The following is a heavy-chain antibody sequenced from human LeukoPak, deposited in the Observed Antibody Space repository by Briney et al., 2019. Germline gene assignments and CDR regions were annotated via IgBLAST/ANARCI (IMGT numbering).Heavy chain of an antibody. V-gene: IGHV4-59*01. J-gene: IGHJ4*02. CDR3: ARGGEMTTVVGLYFDY. CDR2: IYYSGST. CDR1: GGSISSYY. Sequence: SETLSLTCTVSGGSISSYYWSWIRQPPGKGLEWMGYIYYSGSTNYNPSLKSRVTISVDTSKNQFSLKLSSVTAADTAVYYCARGGEMTTVVGLYFDYWGQGTLVTVSS. D-gene: IGHD4-23*01.